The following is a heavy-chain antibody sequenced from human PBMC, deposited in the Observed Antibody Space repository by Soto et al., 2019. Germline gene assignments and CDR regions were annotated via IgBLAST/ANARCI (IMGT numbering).Heavy chain of an antibody. V-gene: IGHV4-59*08. CDR2: IYYSGST. J-gene: IGHJ4*02. Sequence: PSETLSLTCAASGDSMSTYYWNWVRQPPGKGLEWIGYIYYSGSTNYNPSLKSRLTMSVDTSKNQFSLKLSSVTAADTALYYCARQYYDILTGYHYYFDYWGQGTLVTVSS. CDR1: GDSMSTYY. CDR3: ARQYYDILTGYHYYFDY. D-gene: IGHD3-9*01.